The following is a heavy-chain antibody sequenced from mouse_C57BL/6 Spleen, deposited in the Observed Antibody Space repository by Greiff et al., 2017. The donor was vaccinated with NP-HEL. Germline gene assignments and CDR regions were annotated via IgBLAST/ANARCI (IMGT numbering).Heavy chain of an antibody. Sequence: QVQLKESGAELVRPGTSVKVSCKASGYAFTNYLIEWVKQRPGQGLEWIGVINPGSGGTNYNEKFKGKATLTADKSSSTAYMQLSSLTSEDSAVYFCARWGSALSYWGQGTLVTVSA. V-gene: IGHV1-54*01. J-gene: IGHJ3*01. CDR2: INPGSGGT. CDR3: ARWGSALSY. D-gene: IGHD6-1*01. CDR1: GYAFTNYL.